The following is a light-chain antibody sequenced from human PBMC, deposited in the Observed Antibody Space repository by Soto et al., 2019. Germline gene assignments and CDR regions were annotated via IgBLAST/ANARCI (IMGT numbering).Light chain of an antibody. V-gene: IGKV1D-12*01. CDR2: TTS. CDR1: QDINNW. J-gene: IGKJ4*01. CDR3: QQANSCPLT. Sequence: DIQVTQSPSSVSASVGDRVTITCRASQDINNWLAWYQQKPGKAPKLLIYTTSNLQSGVPSRFSGSGSGTDFTLPINSLQPEDFATYYCQQANSCPLTFGGGTKVEIK.